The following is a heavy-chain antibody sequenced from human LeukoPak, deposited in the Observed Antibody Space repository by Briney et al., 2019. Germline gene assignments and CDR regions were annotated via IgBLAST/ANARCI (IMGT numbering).Heavy chain of an antibody. CDR3: AKSQREACCYGMDV. D-gene: IGHD1-26*01. J-gene: IGHJ6*02. CDR2: ITGSGIHT. V-gene: IGHV3-23*01. Sequence: PGGSLRLSCSASGFTFTNSAMNWVRRAPGKGLEWVSAITGSGIHTYYGDSVKGRFTISRDNSKNSLYLQMNSLRAEDTAVYYRAKSQREACCYGMDVWGQGTTVTVSS. CDR1: GFTFTNSA.